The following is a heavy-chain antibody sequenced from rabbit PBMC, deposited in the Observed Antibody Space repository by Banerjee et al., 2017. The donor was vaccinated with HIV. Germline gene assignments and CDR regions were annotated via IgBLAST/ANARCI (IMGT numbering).Heavy chain of an antibody. Sequence: QEQLVESGGGLVQPGGSLKLSCKASGFDFSSYGVSWVRQAPGKGLEWIGYIDPVFGSTYYASWVNGRFTISSHNAQNTLYLQLNSLTAADTATYFCVIGGYDDYGDSDTRLDLWGPGTLVTVS. J-gene: IGHJ3*01. CDR3: VIGGYDDYGDSDTRLDL. V-gene: IGHV1S47*01. CDR1: GFDFSSYG. D-gene: IGHD2-1*01. CDR2: IDPVFGST.